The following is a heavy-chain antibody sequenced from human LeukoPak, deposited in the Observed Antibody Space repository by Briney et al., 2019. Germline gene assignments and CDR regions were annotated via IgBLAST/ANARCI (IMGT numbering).Heavy chain of an antibody. J-gene: IGHJ6*03. CDR3: ARGRYYYYYMDV. Sequence: GGSLRLSCAASGFTFSDYYMSWIRQAPGKGLEWVSYISSSGSTIYCADSVKGRFAISRDNAKNSLYLQMNSLRAEDTAVYYCARGRYYYYYMDVWGKGTTVTVSS. CDR1: GFTFSDYY. V-gene: IGHV3-11*04. CDR2: ISSSGSTI.